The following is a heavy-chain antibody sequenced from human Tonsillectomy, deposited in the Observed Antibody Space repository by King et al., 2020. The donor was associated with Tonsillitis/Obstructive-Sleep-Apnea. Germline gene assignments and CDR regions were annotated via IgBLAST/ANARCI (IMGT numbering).Heavy chain of an antibody. CDR2: IKQDGSEK. CDR1: GFTFSNYW. V-gene: IGHV3-7*01. CDR3: AREGVTTTHFDY. D-gene: IGHD5-12*01. Sequence: VQLVESGGGLVQPGGSLRLSCAASGFTFSNYWMSWVRQAPGEGLEWVANIKQDGSEKYYVDSVKGRFAISRDNAKNSLYRQMNSLRAEDTAVYYCAREGVTTTHFDYWGQGTLVTVSS. J-gene: IGHJ4*02.